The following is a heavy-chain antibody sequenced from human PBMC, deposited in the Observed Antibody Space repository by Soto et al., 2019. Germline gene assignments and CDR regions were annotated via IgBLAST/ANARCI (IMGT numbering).Heavy chain of an antibody. CDR2: ISYDGSNK. V-gene: IGHV3-30*18. Sequence: GGSLRLSCAASGFTFSSYGMHWVRQAPGKGLEWVAVISYDGSNKYYADYVKGRFTISRDNSKNTLYLKMKSLRAEDTAVYYCAKERPGYSYGMDYWGQGT. J-gene: IGHJ4*02. CDR1: GFTFSSYG. D-gene: IGHD5-18*01. CDR3: AKERPGYSYGMDY.